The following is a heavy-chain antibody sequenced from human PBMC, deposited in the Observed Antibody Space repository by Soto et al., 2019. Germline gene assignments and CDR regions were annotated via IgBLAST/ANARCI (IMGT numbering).Heavy chain of an antibody. CDR2: IYSSGTT. CDR3: ARDSLALFDS. Sequence: KPSETLSLTCTVSDGSVSSGNYYWTWIRQPPGKGLEWIGYIYSSGTTLYNPSLKSRVSISVDRSMNQFSLKLGSVTAADTAVYYCARDSLALFDSWGQGTVVTVSS. D-gene: IGHD5-12*01. J-gene: IGHJ4*02. V-gene: IGHV4-61*01. CDR1: DGSVSSGNYY.